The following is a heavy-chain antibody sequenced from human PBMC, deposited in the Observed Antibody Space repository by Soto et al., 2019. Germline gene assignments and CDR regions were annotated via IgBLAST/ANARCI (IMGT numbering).Heavy chain of an antibody. CDR3: VGGMAGLDV. CDR2: INSDGSQT. J-gene: IGHJ6*02. V-gene: IGHV3-74*01. Sequence: EVQLVESGGGLVQPGGSLRLSCAASGLSFNIYWMHWVRQVPGTGLVWLARINSDGSQTIYVDSVKGRFTISRDNDKKTVFLQMYSLSDEDTVVYYCVGGMAGLDVWGQGTTVTVS. CDR1: GLSFNIYW.